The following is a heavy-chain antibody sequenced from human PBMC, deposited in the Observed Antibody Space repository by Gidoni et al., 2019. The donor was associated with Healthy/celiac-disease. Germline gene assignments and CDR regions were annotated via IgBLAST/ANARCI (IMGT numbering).Heavy chain of an antibody. CDR2: ISSSSSYI. CDR3: ARDSYSSSWFQRHNWFDP. CDR1: GFTFSSYS. Sequence: EVQLVESGGGLVKPGGSLSLSCAASGFTFSSYSMNWVRQAPGKGLEWVSSISSSSSYIYYADSVKGRFTISRDNAKNSLYLQMNSLRAEDTAVYYCARDSYSSSWFQRHNWFDPWGQGTLVTVSS. D-gene: IGHD6-13*01. J-gene: IGHJ5*02. V-gene: IGHV3-21*01.